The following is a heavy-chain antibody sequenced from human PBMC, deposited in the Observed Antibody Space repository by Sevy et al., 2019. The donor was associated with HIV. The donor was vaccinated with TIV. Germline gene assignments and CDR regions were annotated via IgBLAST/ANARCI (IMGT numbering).Heavy chain of an antibody. CDR2: LSFGGGKI. CDR3: AREGCSRPHDY. J-gene: IGHJ4*02. CDR1: GFALHEYS. Sequence: GGSLRLSCAASGFALHEYSMSWIRQAPGKGLEWVATLSFGGGKINYGDSVKGRFTISRDKSKNSFYLQMDTLRVEDTALYYCAREGCSRPHDYWGQGTRVTVSS. V-gene: IGHV3-23*02. D-gene: IGHD2-8*01.